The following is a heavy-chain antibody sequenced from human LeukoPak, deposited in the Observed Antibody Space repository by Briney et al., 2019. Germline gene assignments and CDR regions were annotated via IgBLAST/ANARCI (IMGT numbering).Heavy chain of an antibody. Sequence: ASVKVSCKASGYTFTGYYMHWVRQAPGQGLEWMGWINPNSGGTNYAQKFQGRVTMTRDTSISTAYMELSRLRSDDTAVYYCASLMYSSSWLGYYYYYMDVWGKGTTVTVSS. CDR1: GYTFTGYY. J-gene: IGHJ6*03. CDR2: INPNSGGT. V-gene: IGHV1-2*02. CDR3: ASLMYSSSWLGYYYYYMDV. D-gene: IGHD6-13*01.